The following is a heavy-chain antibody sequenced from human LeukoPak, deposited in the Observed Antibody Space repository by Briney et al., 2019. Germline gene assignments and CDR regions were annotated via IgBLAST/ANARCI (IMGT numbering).Heavy chain of an antibody. CDR3: ARGTIYYGSGNYFDY. J-gene: IGHJ4*02. CDR2: ISYDGSNK. V-gene: IGHV3-30*04. D-gene: IGHD3-10*01. Sequence: GGSLRLSCAASGFTFSSYAMHWVRQAPGKGLEWVAVISYDGSNKYYADSVKGRFTISRDNSKNTLYLQMNSLRAEDTAVYYCARGTIYYGSGNYFDYWGQGTPVTVSS. CDR1: GFTFSSYA.